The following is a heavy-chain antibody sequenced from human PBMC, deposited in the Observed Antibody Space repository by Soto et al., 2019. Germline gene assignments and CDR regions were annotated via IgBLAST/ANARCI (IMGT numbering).Heavy chain of an antibody. J-gene: IGHJ4*02. Sequence: QVQLVQSGAEVKKPGASAKVSCTASGYSCTSYYMHGVRQSPGQRPELMGIINPSDGSTTYAQKFQDRVTMTRATSTSTLYMELTMMTSEDAAVYYCGRVGHALAEPFDYWGQGTLVTVSS. CDR3: GRVGHALAEPFDY. V-gene: IGHV1-46*01. CDR2: INPSDGST. CDR1: GYSCTSYY. D-gene: IGHD2-2*01.